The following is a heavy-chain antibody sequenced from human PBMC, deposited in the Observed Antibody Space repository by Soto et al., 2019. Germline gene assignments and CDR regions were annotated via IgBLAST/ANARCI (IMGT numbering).Heavy chain of an antibody. V-gene: IGHV4-34*01. J-gene: IGHJ5*02. Sequence: PSETLSLTCAVYGASFSGYYWSWIRQPPGKGLEWIGEINHSGSTNYNPSLKSRATISVDTSKNQFSLKLSSVTAADTAVYYCARANRFDPWGQGTLVTVSS. CDR2: INHSGST. CDR3: ARANRFDP. CDR1: GASFSGYY.